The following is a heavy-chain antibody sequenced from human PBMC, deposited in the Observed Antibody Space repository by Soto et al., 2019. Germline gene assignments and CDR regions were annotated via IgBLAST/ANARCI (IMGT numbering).Heavy chain of an antibody. Sequence: QVQLVESGGGVVQPGRSLRLSCAASGFTFSSYGMHWVRQAPGKGLEWVAVISYDGSNKYYADSVKGRFTITRDNYKNTLYLQMNSLIAEDTAVYYCAKDLVHTAMVKVVDYWGQGTLVTVSS. V-gene: IGHV3-30*18. CDR3: AKDLVHTAMVKVVDY. CDR2: ISYDGSNK. D-gene: IGHD5-18*01. CDR1: GFTFSSYG. J-gene: IGHJ4*02.